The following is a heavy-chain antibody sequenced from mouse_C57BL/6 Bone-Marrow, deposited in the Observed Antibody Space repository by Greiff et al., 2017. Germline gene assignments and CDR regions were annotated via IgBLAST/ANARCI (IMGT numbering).Heavy chain of an antibody. CDR3: AGEGIYYDDYYARDY. J-gene: IGHJ4*01. CDR1: GFNINNTY. CDR2: IDPANGNT. V-gene: IGHV14-3*01. Sequence: EVKLVESVAELVRPGASVKLSCTASGFNINNTYMHWVKQRPEQGLEWIGRIDPANGNTKYAPKFQGKATITADTSSNTAYLQLSSLTSEDTAIYYCAGEGIYYDDYYARDYWGQGTSVTVSA. D-gene: IGHD2-13*01.